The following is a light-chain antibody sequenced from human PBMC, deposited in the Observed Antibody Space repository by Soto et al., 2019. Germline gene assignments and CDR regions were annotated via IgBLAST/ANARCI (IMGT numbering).Light chain of an antibody. V-gene: IGKV1-5*01. CDR2: AAS. CDR3: QQYNSYSPLT. J-gene: IGKJ4*01. CDR1: QSISSW. Sequence: DIQMTQSPSTLSASVGDRVTITCRASQSISSWLAWYQQKPGKAPKPLIYAASSLESGVPSRFSGSGSGTEFTLTISSLQPDDFATYYCQQYNSYSPLTFGGGTKVEIK.